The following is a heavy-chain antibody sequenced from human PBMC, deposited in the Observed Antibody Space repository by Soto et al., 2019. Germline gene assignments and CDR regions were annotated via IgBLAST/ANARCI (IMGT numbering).Heavy chain of an antibody. D-gene: IGHD6-13*01. Sequence: GESLKISCKGSGYSFTTYWISWVRQMPGKGLEWMGRIDPSDSYTNYSPSFQGHVTISADKSITTAYLQWSSLKASDTAMYYCARRSYSSSWYGAFDIWGQGTMVTVSS. CDR3: ARRSYSSSWYGAFDI. V-gene: IGHV5-10-1*01. J-gene: IGHJ3*02. CDR1: GYSFTTYW. CDR2: IDPSDSYT.